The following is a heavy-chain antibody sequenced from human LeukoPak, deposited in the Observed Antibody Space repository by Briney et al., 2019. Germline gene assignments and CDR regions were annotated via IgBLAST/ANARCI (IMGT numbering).Heavy chain of an antibody. CDR2: INPKSGGT. CDR1: GYTFTGYY. Sequence: ASVEVSCKASGYTFTGYYMHWVRQAPGQGLEWMGWINPKSGGTNYAQKFQGRVTMTRDTSISTAYMELSRLRSDDTAVYYCARNLTGFDYWGQGTLVTVSS. J-gene: IGHJ4*02. D-gene: IGHD1-20*01. CDR3: ARNLTGFDY. V-gene: IGHV1-2*02.